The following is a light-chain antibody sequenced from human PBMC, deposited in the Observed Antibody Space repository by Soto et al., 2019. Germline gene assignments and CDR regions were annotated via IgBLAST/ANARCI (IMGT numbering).Light chain of an antibody. J-gene: IGKJ2*01. CDR3: QQYSTYPFT. Sequence: DIQMTQSPSTLSASVGDRVTITCRASQSIRGGLAWYQQKPGKAPKLFIYAGSSLQGGVPSRFSGSGSGTEFTLTISSLQPDDFATYYCQQYSTYPFTFGEGTKVEIK. V-gene: IGKV1-5*01. CDR1: QSIRGG. CDR2: AGS.